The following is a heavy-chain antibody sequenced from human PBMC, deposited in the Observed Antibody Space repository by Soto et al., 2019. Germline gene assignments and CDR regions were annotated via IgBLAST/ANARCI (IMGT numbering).Heavy chain of an antibody. V-gene: IGHV1-2*04. CDR2: INPNSGGT. D-gene: IGHD3-3*01. Sequence: ASVKVSCTASGYTFTGYYMHWVRQAPGQGLEWMGWINPNSGGTNYAQKFQGWVTMTTDTSTSTAYMELRSLRSDDTAVYYCARDFNITRYYDFWSGYHYYYYYGMDVWGQGTTVTVSS. CDR1: GYTFTGYY. J-gene: IGHJ6*02. CDR3: ARDFNITRYYDFWSGYHYYYYYGMDV.